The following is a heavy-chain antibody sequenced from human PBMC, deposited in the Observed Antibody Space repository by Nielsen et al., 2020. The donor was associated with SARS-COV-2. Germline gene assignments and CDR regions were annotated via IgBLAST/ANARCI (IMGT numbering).Heavy chain of an antibody. D-gene: IGHD3-10*01. Sequence: SETLSLTCTVSGGSISSSSYYWGWIRQPPGKGLEWIGSIYYSGSTYYNPSLKSRVTISVDTSKNQFSLKLSSVTAADTAVYYCATRRPAYYYGSGGGYWGQGTLVTVSS. CDR2: IYYSGST. J-gene: IGHJ4*02. CDR1: GGSISSSSYY. V-gene: IGHV4-39*01. CDR3: ATRRPAYYYGSGGGY.